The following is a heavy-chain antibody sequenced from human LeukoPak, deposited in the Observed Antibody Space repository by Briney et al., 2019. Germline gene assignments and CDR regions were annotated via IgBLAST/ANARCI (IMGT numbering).Heavy chain of an antibody. V-gene: IGHV3-9*01. J-gene: IGHJ4*02. Sequence: GGSLTLSCTASGLSFNDYDMHWGRQPPGQGLEWVSGICLNSGSIGYADSVKGRFTISRDNARNYLYLQMDSLRAEDRALYYCLKDRFSFLVAGDCWGQGTLVTVSS. CDR2: ICLNSGSI. CDR3: LKDRFSFLVAGDC. D-gene: IGHD6-19*01. CDR1: GLSFNDYD.